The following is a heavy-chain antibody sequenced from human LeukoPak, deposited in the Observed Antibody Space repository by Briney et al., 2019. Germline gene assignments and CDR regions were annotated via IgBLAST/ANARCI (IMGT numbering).Heavy chain of an antibody. J-gene: IGHJ4*02. Sequence: ASEKVSCKASGYTFTGYAIHWVRQSPGQGLEWMGWINPEKRDTGYAHKFQGRVTMTSDTSISTAYMELSSLRSDDTAVYYCAKKVRGPSHPLDFWGQGTLVTVSS. CDR1: GYTFTGYA. D-gene: IGHD5-12*01. CDR3: AKKVRGPSHPLDF. V-gene: IGHV1-2*02. CDR2: INPEKRDT.